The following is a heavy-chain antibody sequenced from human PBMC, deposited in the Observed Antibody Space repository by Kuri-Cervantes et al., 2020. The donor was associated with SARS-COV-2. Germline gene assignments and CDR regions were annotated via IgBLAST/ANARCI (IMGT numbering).Heavy chain of an antibody. D-gene: IGHD2-2*01. J-gene: IGHJ5*02. CDR2: INHSGST. V-gene: IGHV4-39*07. CDR1: GGSISSSSYY. Sequence: SETLSLTCTVSGGSISSSSYYWGWIRQPPGKGLEWIGEINHSGSTNYNPSLKSRVTISVDTSKNQFSLKLSSVTAADTAVYYCARGHIVVVPAARNWFDPWGQGTLVTVS. CDR3: ARGHIVVVPAARNWFDP.